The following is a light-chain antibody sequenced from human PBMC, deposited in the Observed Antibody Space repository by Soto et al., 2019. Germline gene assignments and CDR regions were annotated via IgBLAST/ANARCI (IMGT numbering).Light chain of an antibody. V-gene: IGKV3-20*01. CDR3: QQYSNSLRLFT. J-gene: IGKJ3*01. Sequence: DIVLTQSPGTLSLSPGERATLSCRASQSFSSTYLAWYQQKPGQAPRLLIYGASSRATGIPGRFSGSGSGTDFTLTIIRLEPEDFAVYYCQQYSNSLRLFTFGPGTKVEIK. CDR1: QSFSSTY. CDR2: GAS.